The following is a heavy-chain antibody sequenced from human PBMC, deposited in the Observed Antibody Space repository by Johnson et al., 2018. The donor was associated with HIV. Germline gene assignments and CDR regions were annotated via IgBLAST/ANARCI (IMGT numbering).Heavy chain of an antibody. J-gene: IGHJ3*02. CDR2: IYSGGST. Sequence: VQLVESGGGLIQPGGSLRLSCAASGFTVSSNYMSWVRQAPGKGLEWVSVIYSGGSTYYADSVKGRFTISRDNSKNTLYLQMNRLRAEDTAVYYCARGHSSSSDAFDIWGKGTMVTVSS. CDR3: ARGHSSSSDAFDI. V-gene: IGHV3-53*01. D-gene: IGHD6-6*01. CDR1: GFTVSSNY.